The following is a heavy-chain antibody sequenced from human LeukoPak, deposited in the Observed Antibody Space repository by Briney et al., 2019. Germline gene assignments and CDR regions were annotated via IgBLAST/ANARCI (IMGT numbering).Heavy chain of an antibody. D-gene: IGHD6-13*01. CDR1: GDSISRGGYY. J-gene: IGHJ4*02. Sequence: PSETLSRNCTDSGDSISRGGYYWSWIRQPPGKGLEWIGYIYYSGSTDYNPSLKSRVTISVDTSKNQFSLKLSSVTAADTAVYYCARHFLEQQLVLGFDYWGQGTLVTVSS. V-gene: IGHV4-61*08. CDR3: ARHFLEQQLVLGFDY. CDR2: IYYSGST.